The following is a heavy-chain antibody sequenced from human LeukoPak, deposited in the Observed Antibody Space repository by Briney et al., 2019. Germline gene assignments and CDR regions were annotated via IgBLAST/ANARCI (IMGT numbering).Heavy chain of an antibody. CDR2: ISSSSSYI. CDR3: ARDWGGLTYYYDSSGADY. CDR1: GFTFSSYS. V-gene: IGHV3-21*01. Sequence: GGSLRLSCAASGFTFSSYSMNWVRQAPGKGLEWVSSISSSSSYIYYADSVKGRFTISRDNAKNSLYLQMNSLRAEDTAVYYCARDWGGLTYYYDSSGADYWGQGTLVTVSS. J-gene: IGHJ4*02. D-gene: IGHD3-22*01.